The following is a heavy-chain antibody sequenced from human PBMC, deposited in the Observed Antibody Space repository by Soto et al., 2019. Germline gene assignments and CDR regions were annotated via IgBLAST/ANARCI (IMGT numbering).Heavy chain of an antibody. V-gene: IGHV3-23*01. J-gene: IGHJ4*02. CDR3: AKAPRRGPLWFVFDY. CDR1: GFTFSSYA. D-gene: IGHD3-10*01. CDR2: ISGSGGST. Sequence: EVQLLESGGGLVQPGGSLRLSCAASGFTFSSYAMSWVRQAPGKGLEWVSAISGSGGSTYYADSVKGRFTISRDNPKNTLYLQMNSLRAEDTAVYYCAKAPRRGPLWFVFDYWGQGTLVTVSS.